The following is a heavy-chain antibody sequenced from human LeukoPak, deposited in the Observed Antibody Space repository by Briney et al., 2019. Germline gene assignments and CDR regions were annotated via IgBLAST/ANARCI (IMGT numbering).Heavy chain of an antibody. CDR1: SGSISSGVYY. CDR2: IHYSGAT. J-gene: IGHJ4*02. V-gene: IGHV4-31*03. Sequence: SETLSLTCTVSSGSISSGVYYWSWIRQYPGEGLEWIGYIHYSGATYSNPSLESRVTISVDTSKNQFSLNLSSVTAADTAVYYCARSHDSSGFPFDYWGQGTPVTVSS. CDR3: ARSHDSSGFPFDY. D-gene: IGHD3-22*01.